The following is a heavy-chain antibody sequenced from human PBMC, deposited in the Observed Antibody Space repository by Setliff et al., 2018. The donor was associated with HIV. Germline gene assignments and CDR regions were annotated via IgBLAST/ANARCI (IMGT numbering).Heavy chain of an antibody. CDR2: IYPSDSHT. Sequence: GESLKISCKGSGYSFTSYWIGWVRQMPGKGLDYMGIIYPSDSHTTYSPSFQGQIIISADKSISTTYLQWTSLKAPDTAMYYCARLSKYYDFWTPDSWGQGTLVTVSS. J-gene: IGHJ4*02. V-gene: IGHV5-51*01. CDR1: GYSFTSYW. D-gene: IGHD3-3*01. CDR3: ARLSKYYDFWTPDS.